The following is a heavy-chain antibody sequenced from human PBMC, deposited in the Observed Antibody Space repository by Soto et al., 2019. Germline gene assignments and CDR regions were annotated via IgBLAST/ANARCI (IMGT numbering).Heavy chain of an antibody. CDR3: ARALSHQLLYFYY. Sequence: QVQLVESGGGVVQPGRSLRLSCAASGFTFSSYGMHWVRQAPGKGLERVAVIWYDGSNKYYADSVKGRFTISRDNSKNTLYRQMNSLRAEDTDVYYCARALSHQLLYFYYWGQGTLVTVSS. J-gene: IGHJ4*02. V-gene: IGHV3-33*01. D-gene: IGHD2-2*01. CDR2: IWYDGSNK. CDR1: GFTFSSYG.